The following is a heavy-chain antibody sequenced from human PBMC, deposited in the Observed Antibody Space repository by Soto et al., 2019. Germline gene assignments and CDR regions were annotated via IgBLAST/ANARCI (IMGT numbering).Heavy chain of an antibody. Sequence: EVQLVESGGGLVKPGGSLRLSCAASGFTFSSYSMNWVRQAPGKGLEWVSSISSSSSYIYYADSVKGRFTISRDNAKNSLYLQMNSLRAEDTAVYYCARDWEYLWFGEVAVDYWGQGTLVTVSS. CDR2: ISSSSSYI. J-gene: IGHJ4*02. V-gene: IGHV3-21*01. CDR3: ARDWEYLWFGEVAVDY. CDR1: GFTFSSYS. D-gene: IGHD3-10*01.